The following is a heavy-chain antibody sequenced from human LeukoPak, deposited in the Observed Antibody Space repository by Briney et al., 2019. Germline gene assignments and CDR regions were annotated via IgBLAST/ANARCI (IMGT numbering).Heavy chain of an antibody. D-gene: IGHD4-17*01. CDR1: GFTFSAYS. CDR2: ISSSGFYI. Sequence: GGSLRLSCAASGFTFSAYSMNWVRQAPGKGLEWVSSISSSGFYIYYADSLKGRFTISRDNAKNSLYLQMNSLRAEDSAVYYCAREHGDYLLRYYFYGMDVWGQGTTVTVSS. V-gene: IGHV3-21*01. J-gene: IGHJ6*02. CDR3: AREHGDYLLRYYFYGMDV.